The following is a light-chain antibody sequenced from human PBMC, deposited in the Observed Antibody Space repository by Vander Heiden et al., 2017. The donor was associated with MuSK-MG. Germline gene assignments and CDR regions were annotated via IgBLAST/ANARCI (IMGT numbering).Light chain of an antibody. CDR1: QSVGSD. CDR2: GAS. CDR3: QQYNDWPPWT. V-gene: IGKV3-15*01. J-gene: IGKJ1*01. Sequence: EIVMTQSPATLSVSPGERVTLSCRASQSVGSDLAWYQQKPGQAPRLLIYGASTRATGIPARFSGGGSGTEFTFTISSLQSEDLAVYYCQQYNDWPPWTFGQGTKVEI.